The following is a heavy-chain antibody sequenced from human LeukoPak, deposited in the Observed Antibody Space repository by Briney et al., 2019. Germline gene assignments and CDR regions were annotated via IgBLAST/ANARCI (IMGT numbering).Heavy chain of an antibody. CDR1: GFTFSSYA. D-gene: IGHD2-2*01. J-gene: IGHJ5*02. CDR2: ISYDGSNK. Sequence: GGSLRLSCAASGFTFSSYAMHWVRQAPGKGLERVAVISYDGSNKYYADSVKGRFTISRDNSKNTLYLQMNSLRAEDTAVYYCASGTYQLLLSWFDPWGQGTLVTVSS. V-gene: IGHV3-30*04. CDR3: ASGTYQLLLSWFDP.